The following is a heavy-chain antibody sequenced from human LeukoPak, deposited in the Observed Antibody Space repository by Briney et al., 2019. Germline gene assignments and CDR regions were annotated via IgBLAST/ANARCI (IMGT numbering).Heavy chain of an antibody. CDR3: TRVYYDSSGYYYGYSYYYYYMDV. J-gene: IGHJ6*03. Sequence: GESLKISCKGSGYSFTSYWIGWVRQMPGKGLEWMGIIYPGDSDTRYSPSFQGQVTISADKSISTAYLQWSSLKASDTAMYYCTRVYYDSSGYYYGYSYYYYYMDVWGKGTTVTVSS. V-gene: IGHV5-51*01. CDR2: IYPGDSDT. CDR1: GYSFTSYW. D-gene: IGHD3-22*01.